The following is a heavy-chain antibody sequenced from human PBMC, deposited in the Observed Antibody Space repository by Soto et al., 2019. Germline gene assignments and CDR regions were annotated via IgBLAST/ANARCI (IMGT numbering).Heavy chain of an antibody. D-gene: IGHD3-3*01. CDR1: GFTFSSYG. V-gene: IGHV3-30*18. CDR2: ISYDGSNK. CDR3: AKDHLTIFGVVMTGGELYHYGMDV. J-gene: IGHJ6*02. Sequence: GGSLRLSCAASGFTFSSYGMHWVRQAPGKGLEWVAVISYDGSNKYYADSVKGRFTISRDNSKNTLYLQMNSLRAEDTAVYYCAKDHLTIFGVVMTGGELYHYGMDVWGQGTTVTVSS.